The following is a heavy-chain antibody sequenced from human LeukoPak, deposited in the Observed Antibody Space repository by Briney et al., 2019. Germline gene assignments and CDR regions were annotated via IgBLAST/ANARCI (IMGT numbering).Heavy chain of an antibody. CDR3: AKGNRYNILTGYRLVNAIDI. V-gene: IGHV3-30*02. CDR2: IRYDGNNK. D-gene: IGHD3-9*01. CDR1: GFAFSSYG. Sequence: PGGSLRLSCAASGFAFSSYGMHWVRQAPGKGLEWVAFIRYDGNNKYYADSVKGRFTISRDNSKNTLYLQMNSLRAEDTAMYYCAKGNRYNILTGYRLVNAIDIWGQGTTVTVSS. J-gene: IGHJ3*02.